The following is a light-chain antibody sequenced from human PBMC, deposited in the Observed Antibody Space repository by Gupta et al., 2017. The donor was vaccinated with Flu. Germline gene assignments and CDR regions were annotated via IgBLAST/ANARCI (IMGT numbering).Light chain of an antibody. CDR3: QQYGSSPRT. Sequence: EIVLMQSPGTLSLSPGERATLSCRASQSVSLTSLAWYQQKPGQAPRLLIYGASYRASGIPDRFSGSGSGTDFTLTISGLEPEDFAVYYCQQYGSSPRTFGQGTKVEIK. CDR1: QSVSLTS. V-gene: IGKV3-20*01. J-gene: IGKJ1*01. CDR2: GAS.